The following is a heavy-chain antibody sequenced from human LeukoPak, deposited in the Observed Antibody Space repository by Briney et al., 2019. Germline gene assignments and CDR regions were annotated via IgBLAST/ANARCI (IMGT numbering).Heavy chain of an antibody. Sequence: SETLSLTCAVYGGSFSGSNWSWIRQPPGKGLEWIGEIYNSGSTIYNPSLKSRFTISVDTSKNQFSLNLISVTAADTAVYYCVRAYDYWGQGTLVTVSS. J-gene: IGHJ4*02. V-gene: IGHV4-34*01. CDR2: IYNSGST. CDR1: GGSFSGSN. CDR3: VRAYDY.